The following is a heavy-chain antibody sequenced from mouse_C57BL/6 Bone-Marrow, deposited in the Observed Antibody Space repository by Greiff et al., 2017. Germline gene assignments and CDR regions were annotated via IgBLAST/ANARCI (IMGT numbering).Heavy chain of an antibody. J-gene: IGHJ3*01. Sequence: EVKLQESGPGLVKPSQSLSLTCSVTGYSITSGYYWNWIRQFPGNKLEWMGYISYDGSNNYNPSLKNRISITRDTSKNQFFLKLNSVTTEDTATYYCAREDYSNYRAWFAYWGQGTLVTVSA. CDR1: GYSITSGYY. D-gene: IGHD2-5*01. CDR2: ISYDGSN. CDR3: AREDYSNYRAWFAY. V-gene: IGHV3-6*01.